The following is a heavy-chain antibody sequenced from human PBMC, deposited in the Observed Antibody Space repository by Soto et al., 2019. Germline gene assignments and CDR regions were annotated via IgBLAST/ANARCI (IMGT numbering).Heavy chain of an antibody. D-gene: IGHD3-10*01. CDR2: ISYDGSNK. V-gene: IGHV3-30-3*01. J-gene: IGHJ6*02. CDR1: GFTFSSYA. CDR3: ARDRMVRGVDPYYYYYYGMDV. Sequence: PGGSLRLSCAASGFTFSSYAMHWVRQAPGKGLEWVAVISYDGSNKYYADSVKGRFTISRDNSKNTLYLQMNSLRAEDTAVYYCARDRMVRGVDPYYYYYYGMDVWSQGTTVTVSS.